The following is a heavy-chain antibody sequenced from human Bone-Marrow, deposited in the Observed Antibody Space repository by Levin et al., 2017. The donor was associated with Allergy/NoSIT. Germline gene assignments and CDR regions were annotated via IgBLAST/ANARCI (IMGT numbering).Heavy chain of an antibody. D-gene: IGHD5-12*01. CDR2: IYPDDSDT. Sequence: GGSLRLSCKTSGYMFTNYWIAWVRQMPGKGLEWMGTIYPDDSDTRYRSTFEGLVDISVDKSTNTAYLQWTSLRMSDSGMYFCAKSIYRGYENDAFDLWGQGIMVTVSS. CDR1: GYMFTNYW. V-gene: IGHV5-51*01. CDR3: AKSIYRGYENDAFDL. J-gene: IGHJ3*01.